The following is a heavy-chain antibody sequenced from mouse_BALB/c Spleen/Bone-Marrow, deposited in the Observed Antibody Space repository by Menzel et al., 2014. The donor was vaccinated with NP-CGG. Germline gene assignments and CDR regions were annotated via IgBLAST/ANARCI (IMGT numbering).Heavy chain of an antibody. Sequence: QVQLKESGTEVVRPGASVKLSCKASGYSFTTYWMNWVKQRPGQGLEWIGMIHPSDSETRLNQKFKDKATLAVDKSSSTAYMQLSSPTSEDSAVYYCAREKVYYGISWFAYWGQGTLVTVSA. CDR2: IHPSDSET. J-gene: IGHJ3*01. V-gene: IGHV1-61*01. CDR3: AREKVYYGISWFAY. D-gene: IGHD2-1*01. CDR1: GYSFTTYW.